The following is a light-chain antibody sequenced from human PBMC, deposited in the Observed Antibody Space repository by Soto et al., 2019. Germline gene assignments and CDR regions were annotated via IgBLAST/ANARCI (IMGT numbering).Light chain of an antibody. J-gene: IGLJ1*01. V-gene: IGLV1-40*01. Sequence: QAVVTQPPSVSGAPGQRVTISCTGSSSNIGSTYDVQWYQQLPGTAPKLLIHGNTNPPSGVPDRFSGSKSGTSASLAITGLQADDEADYYCQSYDDSLSVHYVFGTGTKLTVL. CDR1: SSNIGSTYD. CDR3: QSYDDSLSVHYV. CDR2: GNT.